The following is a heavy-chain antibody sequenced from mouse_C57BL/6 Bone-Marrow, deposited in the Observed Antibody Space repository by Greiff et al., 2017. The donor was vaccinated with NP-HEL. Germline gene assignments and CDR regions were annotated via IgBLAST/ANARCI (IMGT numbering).Heavy chain of an antibody. Sequence: QVQLKQPGAELVMPGASVKLSCKASGYTFTSYWMHWVKQRPGQGLEWIGEIDPSDSYTNYNQKFKGKSTLTVDKSSSTAYMQLSSLTSEDSAVYYCARGDLGSTWFAYWGQGTLVTVSA. V-gene: IGHV1-69*01. D-gene: IGHD1-1*01. CDR3: ARGDLGSTWFAY. CDR1: GYTFTSYW. CDR2: IDPSDSYT. J-gene: IGHJ3*01.